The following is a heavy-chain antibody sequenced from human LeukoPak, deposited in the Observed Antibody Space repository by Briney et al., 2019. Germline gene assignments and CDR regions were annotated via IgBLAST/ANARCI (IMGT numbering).Heavy chain of an antibody. Sequence: PSETLSLTCSVSGYFISSGYYWGWIRQSPGKGLEWIGNIYHSGATYYNPSLKSRVTMSVDTSNNQFSLKLSSVTAADTAVYYCVRDVIYSGRSSNAFDVWGQGTLVTVSS. CDR1: GYFISSGYY. CDR3: VRDVIYSGRSSNAFDV. V-gene: IGHV4-38-2*02. J-gene: IGHJ3*01. CDR2: IYHSGAT. D-gene: IGHD1-26*01.